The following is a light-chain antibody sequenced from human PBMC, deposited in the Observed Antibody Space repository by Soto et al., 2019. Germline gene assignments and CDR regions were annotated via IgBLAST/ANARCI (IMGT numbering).Light chain of an antibody. J-gene: IGKJ4*01. CDR1: QSISSY. Sequence: DIQMTQSPSSLSSSVGDRVTITCRASQSISSYLNWYQQKPGKAPKLLIYAASSLQIGVPSRFSGSGSGTDFTLTISSLQHEDFATYYCQQRYSTLTFGGGTKVEIK. CDR2: AAS. CDR3: QQRYSTLT. V-gene: IGKV1-39*01.